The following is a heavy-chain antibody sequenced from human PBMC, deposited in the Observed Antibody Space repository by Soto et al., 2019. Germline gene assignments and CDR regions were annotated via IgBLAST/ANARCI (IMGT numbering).Heavy chain of an antibody. CDR2: IDYSGST. Sequence: QVQLQESGPGLVKPSQTLSLTCTVSGGSISSGGYYWSWIRQHPGNGLEWIGYIDYSGSTYYNPSLKSRVTIAVDTSKNQCSLKLSSVTAADTAVYYWARVMGRERGAFDIWGQGTMVTVSS. CDR1: GGSISSGGYY. J-gene: IGHJ3*02. D-gene: IGHD2-8*01. CDR3: ARVMGRERGAFDI. V-gene: IGHV4-31*03.